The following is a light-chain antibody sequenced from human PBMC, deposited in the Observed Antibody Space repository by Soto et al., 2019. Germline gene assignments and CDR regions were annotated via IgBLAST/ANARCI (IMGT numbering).Light chain of an antibody. Sequence: QLVLTQPASVSGSPGQSITLSCTGTSSDIGGYDYVSWYQRHPGKAPKLIIYDVNNRPSGVPNRFSGSKSGNTASLTISGLQAEDEADYYCTSYASGSSHVVFGGGTKLTVL. CDR3: TSYASGSSHVV. CDR2: DVN. J-gene: IGLJ2*01. CDR1: SSDIGGYDY. V-gene: IGLV2-14*01.